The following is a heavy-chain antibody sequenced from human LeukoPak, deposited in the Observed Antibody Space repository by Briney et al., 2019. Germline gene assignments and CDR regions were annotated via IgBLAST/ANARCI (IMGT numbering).Heavy chain of an antibody. V-gene: IGHV4-38-2*02. CDR3: ARETSAYYFDY. J-gene: IGHJ4*02. CDR1: GYSISSGYY. Sequence: SETLSLTCTVSGYSISSGYYWGWIRQPPGKGLEWIGSIYHSGSTYYNPSLKSRVTISVDTSKNQFSLKLSSVTAADTAVYYCARETSAYYFDYWGQGTLVTVSS. CDR2: IYHSGST. D-gene: IGHD6-6*01.